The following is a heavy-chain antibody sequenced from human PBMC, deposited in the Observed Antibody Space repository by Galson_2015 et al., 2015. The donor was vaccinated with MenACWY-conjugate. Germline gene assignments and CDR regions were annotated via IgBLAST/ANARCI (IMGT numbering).Heavy chain of an antibody. CDR1: GFTFSSYS. J-gene: IGHJ4*02. CDR3: AKEILLEP. D-gene: IGHD1-1*01. V-gene: IGHV3-23*01. Sequence: SLRLPCAASGFTFSSYSMSWVRQAPGKGLEWVSAISRSGDNTYYADSVKGRFTISRDNSKNTLFLQMNSLRAEDTALYYCAKEILLEPWGQGTLVTVSS. CDR2: ISRSGDNT.